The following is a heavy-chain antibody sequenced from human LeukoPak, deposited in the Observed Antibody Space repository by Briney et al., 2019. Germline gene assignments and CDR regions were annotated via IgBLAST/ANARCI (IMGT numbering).Heavy chain of an antibody. D-gene: IGHD6-13*01. CDR1: GFTFSGYG. CDR2: ISGSGGST. CDR3: AKVPARVPIAAPFDY. J-gene: IGHJ4*02. V-gene: IGHV3-23*01. Sequence: GGSLRLSCAASGFTFSGYGMSWVRQAPGKGLEWVSAISGSGGSTYYADSVKGRFTISRDNSKNTLYLQMNSLRAEDTAVYYCAKVPARVPIAAPFDYWGQGTLVTVSS.